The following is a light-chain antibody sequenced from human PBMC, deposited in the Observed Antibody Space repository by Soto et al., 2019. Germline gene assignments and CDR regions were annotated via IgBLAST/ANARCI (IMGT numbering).Light chain of an antibody. Sequence: EVVLTQSPGTLSLSPGERGTLSCRASQSVSSKYFAWYQQKPGQAPRLLIYGASSRATGIPDRFSGSGSGTDFTLTISRLEPEDFAVYYCQQYGSSSLTFGGGTKVDIK. CDR2: GAS. V-gene: IGKV3-20*01. J-gene: IGKJ4*01. CDR1: QSVSSKY. CDR3: QQYGSSSLT.